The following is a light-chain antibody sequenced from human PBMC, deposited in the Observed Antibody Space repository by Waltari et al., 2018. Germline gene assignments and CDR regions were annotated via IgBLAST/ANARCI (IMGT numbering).Light chain of an antibody. J-gene: IGKJ2*03. CDR2: SAS. CDR3: YQHSSGYS. Sequence: VILTQSPATLSLSPGERATLSCRASQSVSSYLAWYQQKPGQAPRLLIHSASSRATGIPDMFSGSRSGTEFTLTISSLEPEDVGVYHCYQHSSGYSFGQGTKVEIK. V-gene: IGKV3-11*01. CDR1: QSVSSY.